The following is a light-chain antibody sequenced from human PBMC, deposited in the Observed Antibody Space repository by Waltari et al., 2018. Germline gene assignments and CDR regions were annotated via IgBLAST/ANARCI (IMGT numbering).Light chain of an antibody. CDR2: KAS. CDR3: QHNYGTPWT. CDR1: ENVNNY. Sequence: DIQMTQSPSSLSASVGDRVTITCRASENVNNYLNWYQQKPGKAPKLLIYKASTLQSGVPSRFSGSVSGTDYTFTISSLQSEDVATYYCQHNYGTPWTFGQGTKVEIK. J-gene: IGKJ1*01. V-gene: IGKV1-39*01.